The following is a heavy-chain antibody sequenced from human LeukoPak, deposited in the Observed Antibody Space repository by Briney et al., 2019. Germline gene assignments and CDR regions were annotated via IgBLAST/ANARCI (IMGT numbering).Heavy chain of an antibody. D-gene: IGHD5-12*01. V-gene: IGHV4-34*01. CDR2: SNHAGGT. CDR3: ARVSVDIVTTTVDY. CDR1: GVSFGPYY. Sequence: PSETLSLTCAVYGVSFGPYYWSWIRQPPGKGLEYVGESNHAGGTDYNPSLKGRVTISIDRSKNQFSLKLSSVTAADTAVYYCARVSVDIVTTTVDYWGQGTLVTVSS. J-gene: IGHJ4*02.